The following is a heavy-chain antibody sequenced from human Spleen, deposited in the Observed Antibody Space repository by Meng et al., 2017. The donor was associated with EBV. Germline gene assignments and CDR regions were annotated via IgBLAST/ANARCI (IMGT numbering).Heavy chain of an antibody. Sequence: QVQLVESGGGFAKPGGSLRLSCAASGFNFNDDYMGWIRQSPGKGLEWLSYTSSAGTTIYYAESVKGRFTVSRDNAKNSLYLQMNSLRAEDTAVYYCARSYDSTGYTTSWGQGTLVTVSS. D-gene: IGHD3-22*01. CDR3: ARSYDSTGYTTS. CDR1: GFNFNDDY. J-gene: IGHJ5*02. V-gene: IGHV3-11*01. CDR2: TSSAGTTI.